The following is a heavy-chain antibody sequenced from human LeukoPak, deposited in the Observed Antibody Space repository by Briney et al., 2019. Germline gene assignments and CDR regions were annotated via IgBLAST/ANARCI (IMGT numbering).Heavy chain of an antibody. D-gene: IGHD3-22*01. V-gene: IGHV1-2*02. CDR2: INANSGVT. J-gene: IGHJ4*02. Sequence: ASVKVPCKASGDTFAGYYLHWVRQAPGQELEWMGWINANSGVTDYAQRFQGRVTMTTDMSITTAYMELNRVRSDDAAVYYCATGGGSSGYPEYWGQGTLVTVSS. CDR1: GDTFAGYY. CDR3: ATGGGSSGYPEY.